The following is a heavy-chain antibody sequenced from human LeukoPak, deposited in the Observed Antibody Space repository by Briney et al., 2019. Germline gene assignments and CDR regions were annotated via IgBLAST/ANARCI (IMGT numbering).Heavy chain of an antibody. CDR1: GFIFTNYA. Sequence: GGSLRLFCAASGFIFTNYAIHWVRQAPGKGLEWVAVISYDGSNKYYGDFVKGRFTISRDNSKNTLFLQMNSLRSDDTAVYYCAKDGGNDYYYGMDVWGQGTTITVSS. D-gene: IGHD3-16*01. CDR3: AKDGGNDYYYGMDV. CDR2: ISYDGSNK. J-gene: IGHJ6*02. V-gene: IGHV3-30*18.